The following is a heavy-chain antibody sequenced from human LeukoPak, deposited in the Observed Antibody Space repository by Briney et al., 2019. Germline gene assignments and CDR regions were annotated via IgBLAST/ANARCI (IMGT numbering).Heavy chain of an antibody. CDR2: IRYDGSNK. V-gene: IGHV3-30*02. J-gene: IGHJ5*02. CDR1: GFTFSSYG. D-gene: IGHD2-15*01. Sequence: GGSLRLSCAASGFTFSSYGMPWVRQAPGKGLEWVAFIRYDGSNKYYADSVKGRFTISRDNSKNTLYLQMNSLRAEDTAVYYRAKDQVAATLGVPWFDPWGQGTLVTVSS. CDR3: AKDQVAATLGVPWFDP.